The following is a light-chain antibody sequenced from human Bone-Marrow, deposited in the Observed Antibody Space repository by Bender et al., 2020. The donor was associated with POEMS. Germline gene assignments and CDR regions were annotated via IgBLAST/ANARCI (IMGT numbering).Light chain of an antibody. V-gene: IGLV2-14*02. CDR3: QSYDNSLGGWV. CDR2: EGS. Sequence: QSALTQPASVSGSPGQSITISCTGSSSDVGSSNLVSWYQQHPDKAPKLMIYEGSKRPPGVSDRFSGSKSGTTASLAITWLQGEDEGDYYCQSYDNSLGGWVFGGGTQLTVL. CDR1: SSDVGSSNL. J-gene: IGLJ3*02.